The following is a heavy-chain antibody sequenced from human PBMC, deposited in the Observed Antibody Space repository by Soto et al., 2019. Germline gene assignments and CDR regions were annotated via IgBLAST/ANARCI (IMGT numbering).Heavy chain of an antibody. D-gene: IGHD2-15*01. CDR3: ARPRVAATQVNYYGMDV. J-gene: IGHJ6*02. CDR2: IIPIFGTA. CDR1: GYTFASYG. V-gene: IGHV1-69*13. Sequence: GASVKVSCKASGYTFASYGISWVRQAPGQGLEWMGGIIPIFGTANYAQKFQGRVTITADESTSTAYMELSSLRSEDTAVYYCARPRVAATQVNYYGMDVWGQGTTVTVSS.